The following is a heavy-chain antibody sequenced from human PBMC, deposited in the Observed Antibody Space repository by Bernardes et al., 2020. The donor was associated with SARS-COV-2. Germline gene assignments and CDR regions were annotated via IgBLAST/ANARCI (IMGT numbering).Heavy chain of an antibody. CDR2: IYISGNT. CDR1: VGSINSGNYF. Sequence: SETLSLTCTVSVGSINSGNYFWTWIRQPAGKGLEWIGRIYISGNTNYKTSLKSRVSISLDTSKNQFSLKLTSVTTADTGVYYCARGRLGGFAEPSWFDPWGQGTLVTVSS. D-gene: IGHD3-10*01. CDR3: ARGRLGGFAEPSWFDP. V-gene: IGHV4-61*02. J-gene: IGHJ5*02.